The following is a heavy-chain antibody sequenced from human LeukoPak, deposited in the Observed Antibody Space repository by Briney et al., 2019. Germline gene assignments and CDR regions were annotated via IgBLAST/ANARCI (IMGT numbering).Heavy chain of an antibody. D-gene: IGHD3-10*01. CDR2: INTDGTVT. J-gene: IGHJ4*02. CDR3: ARDLWFGESADHFDY. CDR1: GFTFSKYW. V-gene: IGHV3-74*01. Sequence: GGSLRLSCAASGFTFSKYWMLWVRQAPGKGLESVSRINTDGTVTTYADSVKGRFTVSRDNADNTMFLQMNSVRDEDTAVYYCARDLWFGESADHFDYWGQGTLVTVSS.